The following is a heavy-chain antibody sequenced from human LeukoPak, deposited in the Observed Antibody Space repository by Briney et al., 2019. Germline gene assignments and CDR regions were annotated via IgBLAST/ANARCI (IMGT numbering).Heavy chain of an antibody. J-gene: IGHJ6*02. V-gene: IGHV4-31*03. Sequence: PSETLSLTCTVSGGSISSGGYYWSWIRQHPGKGLEWIGYIYYSGSTYYNPSLKSRVTISVDTSKNQFSLKLSSVTAADTAVYYCAREGPSYDSSGSYYYYGMDVWGQGTTVTVSS. CDR1: GGSISSGGYY. D-gene: IGHD3-22*01. CDR3: AREGPSYDSSGSYYYYGMDV. CDR2: IYYSGST.